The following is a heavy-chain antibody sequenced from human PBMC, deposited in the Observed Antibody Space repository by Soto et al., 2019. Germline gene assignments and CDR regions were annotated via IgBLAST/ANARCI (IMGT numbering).Heavy chain of an antibody. CDR2: ISGSGGST. CDR1: GFTFSSYA. V-gene: IGHV3-23*01. D-gene: IGHD3-3*01. J-gene: IGHJ5*02. CDR3: AKAYYDFWSGYYSEIRGPAVSGAFDP. Sequence: GGSLRLSCAASGFTFSSYAMSWVRQAPGKGLEWVSAISGSGGSTYYADSVKGRFTISRDNSKNTLYLQMNSLRAEDTAVYYCAKAYYDFWSGYYSEIRGPAVSGAFDPWGQGTLVTVSS.